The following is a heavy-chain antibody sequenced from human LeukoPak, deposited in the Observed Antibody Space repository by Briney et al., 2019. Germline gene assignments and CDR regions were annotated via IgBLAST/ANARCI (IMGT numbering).Heavy chain of an antibody. CDR2: MNPNSGNT. V-gene: IGHV1-8*01. D-gene: IGHD5-18*01. CDR3: ARGHVIQLWDPYYYYVWTS. J-gene: IGHJ6*02. Sequence: GASVKVSCKASGYTFTSYDINWVRQATGQGLEWMGWMNPNSGNTGYAQKFQGRVTMTRNTSISTAYMELSSLRSEDTAVYYCARGHVIQLWDPYYYYVWTSGAKGPRSPSP. CDR1: GYTFTSYD.